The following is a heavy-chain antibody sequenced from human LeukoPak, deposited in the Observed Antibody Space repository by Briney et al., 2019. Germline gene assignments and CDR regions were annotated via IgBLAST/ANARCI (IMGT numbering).Heavy chain of an antibody. Sequence: SETLSLTCAVYGGSFSGYYWSWIRQPPGKGLEWIGYIYYSGSTYYNPSLKSRGTISVDTSKNQFSLKLSSVTAADTAVYYCARDRYTVVSWYFDLWGRGTLVTVSS. CDR3: ARDRYTVVSWYFDL. CDR1: GGSFSGYY. CDR2: IYYSGST. J-gene: IGHJ2*01. D-gene: IGHD4-23*01. V-gene: IGHV4-34*09.